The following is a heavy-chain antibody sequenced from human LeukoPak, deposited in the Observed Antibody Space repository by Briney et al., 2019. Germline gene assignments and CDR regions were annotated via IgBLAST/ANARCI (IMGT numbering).Heavy chain of an antibody. J-gene: IGHJ4*02. CDR2: IRSRSAGGTT. CDR1: CLTFNNAW. CDR3: STGGGTHDY. Sequence: GGSPRKFCAAACLTFNNAWMSWGRQAPGKKLEWVGRIRSRSAGGTTDYGAPVKGGFTISRDDSKTTLYLQMNSLKTEDTAVYYCSTGGGTHDYWGQGTLVTVSS. V-gene: IGHV3-15*01. D-gene: IGHD2-15*01.